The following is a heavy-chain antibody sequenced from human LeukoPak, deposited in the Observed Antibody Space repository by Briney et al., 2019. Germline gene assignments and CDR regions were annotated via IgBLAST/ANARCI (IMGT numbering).Heavy chain of an antibody. CDR2: INSDGSTT. Sequence: GGSLRLSCAASGFTFSRYWIHWVRQAPGKELVWVSRINSDGSTTDYADSVKGRFTISRDNAKNTLYLQMSSLRAEDSALYYCARDMYGEEVFDIWGQGTIVTVSS. CDR3: ARDMYGEEVFDI. CDR1: GFTFSRYW. D-gene: IGHD2-8*01. V-gene: IGHV3-74*01. J-gene: IGHJ3*02.